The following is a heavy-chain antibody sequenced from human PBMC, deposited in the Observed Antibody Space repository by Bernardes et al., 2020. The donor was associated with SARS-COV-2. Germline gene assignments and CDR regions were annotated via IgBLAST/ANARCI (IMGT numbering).Heavy chain of an antibody. J-gene: IGHJ4*02. D-gene: IGHD6-13*01. CDR2: IYYSGST. V-gene: IGHV4-59*01. Sequence: SETLSLTCTVSGGSIISYYWSWIRQPPGTGLEWIGYIYYSGSTYYNPSLKSRVTISVDTSKNQFSLKLSSVTAADTAVYYCARGGIGSVAYWGQGTLVTVSS. CDR3: ARGGIGSVAY. CDR1: GGSIISYY.